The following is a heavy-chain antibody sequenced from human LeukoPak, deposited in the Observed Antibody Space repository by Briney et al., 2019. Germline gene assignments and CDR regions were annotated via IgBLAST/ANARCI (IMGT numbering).Heavy chain of an antibody. D-gene: IGHD3-9*01. J-gene: IGHJ3*02. CDR2: IYYSGST. CDR3: ARTYYDILTGYGDAFDI. CDR1: GGSISSYY. V-gene: IGHV4-59*01. Sequence: PSETLSLTCTVSGGSISSYYWSWIRQPPGKGLEWIGYIYYSGSTNYNPSLKSRVTISVDTSKNQFSLKLSSVTAADTAVYYCARTYYDILTGYGDAFDIWGQGTMVTVSS.